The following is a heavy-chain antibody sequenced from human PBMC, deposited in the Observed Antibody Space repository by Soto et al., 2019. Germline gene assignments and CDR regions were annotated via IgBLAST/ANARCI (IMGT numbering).Heavy chain of an antibody. CDR2: ISAYNGNT. J-gene: IGHJ6*02. CDR3: ARGYSTTYYYDGMDV. V-gene: IGHV1-18*01. CDR1: GYTFTSYG. Sequence: ASVKVSCKASGYTFTSYGISWVRQAPGQGLEWMGWISAYNGNTNYAQKLQGRVTMTTDTSTSTAYMELRSLRSDDTAVYYCARGYSTTYYYDGMDVWGQGTTVTVSS. D-gene: IGHD6-13*01.